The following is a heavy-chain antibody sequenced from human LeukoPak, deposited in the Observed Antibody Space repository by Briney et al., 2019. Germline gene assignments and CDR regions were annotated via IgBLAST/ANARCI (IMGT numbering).Heavy chain of an antibody. Sequence: ASVKVSCKASGYTFTSYGISWVRQAPGQGLEWMGWISAYNGNTNYAQKLQGRVTMTTDTSTSTAYMELRSLRSDDTAVYYCARADVYYDSSGYGSDYWGQGTLVTVSS. V-gene: IGHV1-18*01. D-gene: IGHD3-22*01. CDR2: ISAYNGNT. J-gene: IGHJ4*02. CDR3: ARADVYYDSSGYGSDY. CDR1: GYTFTSYG.